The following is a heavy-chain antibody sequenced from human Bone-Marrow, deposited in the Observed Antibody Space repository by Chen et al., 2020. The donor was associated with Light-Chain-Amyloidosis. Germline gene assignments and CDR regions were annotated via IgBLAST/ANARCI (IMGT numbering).Heavy chain of an antibody. CDR2: VSGNTVST. D-gene: IGHD3-10*01. CDR1: GCNFSSFG. Sequence: EVQLVESGGGLVQPGGSLRLSCATSGCNFSSFGMSWVREAPGKGLEWVSTVSGNTVSTYYAGAVKGRFIISRDNSKSTLYLQMNSLRAGDTAVYFCTRKGGYFDFWGQGSLVTVSS. V-gene: IGHV3-23*04. J-gene: IGHJ4*02. CDR3: TRKGGYFDF.